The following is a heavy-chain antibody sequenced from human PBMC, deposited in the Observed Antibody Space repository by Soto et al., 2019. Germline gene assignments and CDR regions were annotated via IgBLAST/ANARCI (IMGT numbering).Heavy chain of an antibody. J-gene: IGHJ3*02. D-gene: IGHD5-12*01. CDR3: ARVWGYRYAFDI. V-gene: IGHV1-8*01. CDR1: GYTFTSYD. Sequence: QVQLVQSGAEVKKPGASVKVSCKASGYTFTSYDINWVRQATGQGLEWMGWMNPNSGNTGYAQKFQGRVTMTRNTSISKAYIELRSLRSEDPAVYCCARVWGYRYAFDIWGQGTMVTVSS. CDR2: MNPNSGNT.